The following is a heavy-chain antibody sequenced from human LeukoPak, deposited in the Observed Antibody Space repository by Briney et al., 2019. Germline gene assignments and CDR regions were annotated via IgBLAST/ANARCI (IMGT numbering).Heavy chain of an antibody. CDR2: ISAYNGNT. CDR3: ARGTYYYDRTRAFDI. D-gene: IGHD3-22*01. Sequence: ASVKVSCNASGYTFTSYGISWVRQAPGQGLEWMGWISAYNGNTNYAQKLQGRVTMTTDTSTSTAYMELRSLRSDDTAVYYCARGTYYYDRTRAFDIWGQGTMVTVSS. CDR1: GYTFTSYG. J-gene: IGHJ3*02. V-gene: IGHV1-18*01.